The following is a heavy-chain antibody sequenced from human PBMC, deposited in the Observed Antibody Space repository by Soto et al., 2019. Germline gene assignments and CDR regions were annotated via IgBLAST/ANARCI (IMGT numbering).Heavy chain of an antibody. CDR2: VYYSGKT. CDR1: GGSVSTSHYY. Sequence: QLQLHESGPGLVKPSETLSLTCTVSGGSVSTSHYYWGWIRQSPGKGLEWIGSVYYSGKTYYNPSLKCRVTISVDTSKNQFSLKLSSVTAADTAVYYCARQGVVVVVAATFDYWGQGTLVTVSS. D-gene: IGHD2-15*01. V-gene: IGHV4-39*01. J-gene: IGHJ4*02. CDR3: ARQGVVVVVAATFDY.